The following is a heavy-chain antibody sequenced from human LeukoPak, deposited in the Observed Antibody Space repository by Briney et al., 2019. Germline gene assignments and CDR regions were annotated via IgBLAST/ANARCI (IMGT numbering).Heavy chain of an antibody. V-gene: IGHV4-4*07. CDR1: GGSISSYY. D-gene: IGHD3-22*01. J-gene: IGHJ4*02. CDR3: ARDPYNSSYLFDY. CDR2: IYTSGRT. Sequence: SETLSLTCTVSGGSISSYYWSWMRQPAGTGLEWIGRIYTSGRTNYNPYLKSRLTMSVDTSKNQFSLKLSSVTAADTAVYYCARDPYNSSYLFDYWSQGTLVSVSS.